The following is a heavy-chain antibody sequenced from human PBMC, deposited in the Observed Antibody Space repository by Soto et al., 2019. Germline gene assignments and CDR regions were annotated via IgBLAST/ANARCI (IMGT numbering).Heavy chain of an antibody. CDR3: ATPGDNYYGSGSPADY. CDR1: GFTFSSYA. Sequence: EVQLLESGGGLVQPGGSLRLSCAASGFTFSSYAMSWVRQAPGKGLEWVSAISGSGGSTYYADSVKGRFTISRDNSKNTLYLQMNSLRAEDTAVYYCATPGDNYYGSGSPADYWGQGTLVTVSS. D-gene: IGHD3-10*01. J-gene: IGHJ4*02. V-gene: IGHV3-23*01. CDR2: ISGSGGST.